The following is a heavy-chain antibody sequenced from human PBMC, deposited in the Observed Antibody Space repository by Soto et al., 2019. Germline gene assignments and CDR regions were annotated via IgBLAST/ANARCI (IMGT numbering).Heavy chain of an antibody. CDR1: SYTFTSYG. J-gene: IGHJ4*02. V-gene: IGHV1-18*01. Sequence: GASVKVSCKASSYTFTSYGISWVRQAPGQGLEWMGWISAYNGNTNYAQKLQGRVTMTTDTSTSTANKKQRSLRSNDTAEYYCARATVTTSGEDDYWGQGTLVTVSS. CDR2: ISAYNGNT. D-gene: IGHD4-17*01. CDR3: ARATVTTSGEDDY.